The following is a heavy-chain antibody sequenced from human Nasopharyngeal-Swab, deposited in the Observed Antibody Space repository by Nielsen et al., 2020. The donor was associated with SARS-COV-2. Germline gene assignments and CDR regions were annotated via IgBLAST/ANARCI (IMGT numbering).Heavy chain of an antibody. J-gene: IGHJ4*02. Sequence: GESLKISCTASGFSFTTHEMNWVRQAPGKGLEWLSYINNSGTTVYYVDSVKGRFTVSRDNAKNSLSLQMNSLRAEDTAVYYCARYCSTTSCPRGFDYWGQGTLVTVSS. CDR3: ARYCSTTSCPRGFDY. V-gene: IGHV3-48*03. CDR1: GFSFTTHE. CDR2: INNSGTTV. D-gene: IGHD2-2*01.